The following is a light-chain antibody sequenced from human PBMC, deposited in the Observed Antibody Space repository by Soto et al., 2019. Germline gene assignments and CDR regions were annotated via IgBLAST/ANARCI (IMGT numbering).Light chain of an antibody. J-gene: IGLJ2*01. CDR3: SSYTSASTPLV. CDR2: DVS. Sequence: QSALTQPASVSGSPGQSITISCTGTDSGVGGYNYVSWYQQHPGKAPKVMIYDVSNRPSGVSNRFSGSKSGNTASLTISGLQAEEDADYYCSSYTSASTPLVFGGGTKLTVL. CDR1: DSGVGGYNY. V-gene: IGLV2-14*01.